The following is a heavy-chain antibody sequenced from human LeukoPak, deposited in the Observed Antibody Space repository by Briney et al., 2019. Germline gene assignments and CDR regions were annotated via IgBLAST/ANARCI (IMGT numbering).Heavy chain of an antibody. CDR2: INSDGSNT. Sequence: GGSLRLSCAASRFTFSSYWMHWVRQAPGKGLVWVSRINSDGSNTSYADSVKGRFTISRDNAKNTLYLQMNSLRAGDTAVYYCARVVSSSWYERDAFDIWGQGTMVTVSS. D-gene: IGHD6-13*01. V-gene: IGHV3-74*01. CDR3: ARVVSSSWYERDAFDI. CDR1: RFTFSSYW. J-gene: IGHJ3*02.